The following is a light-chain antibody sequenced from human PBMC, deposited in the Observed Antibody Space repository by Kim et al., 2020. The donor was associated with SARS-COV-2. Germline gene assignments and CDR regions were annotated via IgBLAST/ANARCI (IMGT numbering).Light chain of an antibody. Sequence: ALGHTVSITCQGDSLRSYYASWYQQKPGQAPVLVMFAKNNRPSGIPDRISGSGSGNTASLTISGAQAEDEAGYSCKSRDSSSARLAFGGGTKLSVL. CDR2: AKN. CDR1: SLRSYY. J-gene: IGLJ3*02. CDR3: KSRDSSSARLA. V-gene: IGLV3-19*01.